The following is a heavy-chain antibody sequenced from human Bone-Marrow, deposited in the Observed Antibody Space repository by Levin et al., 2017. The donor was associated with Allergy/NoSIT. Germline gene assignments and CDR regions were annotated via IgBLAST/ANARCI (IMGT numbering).Heavy chain of an antibody. CDR1: GGSMSRYI. J-gene: IGHJ5*02. Sequence: SETLSLTCTVSGGSMSRYIWNWIRQPAGKGLEWIGRMYTSGNTNYNPSLTSRVTMSVDTSKNKFFLKLSSVTAADTAVYYCARRAPSENWIDPWGQGTLVTVSS. CDR3: ARRAPSENWIDP. CDR2: MYTSGNT. V-gene: IGHV4-4*07.